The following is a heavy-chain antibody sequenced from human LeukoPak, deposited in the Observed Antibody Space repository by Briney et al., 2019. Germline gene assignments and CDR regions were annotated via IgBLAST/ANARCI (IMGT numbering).Heavy chain of an antibody. Sequence: GGSLRLSCAASGFTFSRYDMSWVRQAPGKGPEWISSISGSGAKTYYADSVKGRFTISRDNSKNTLYLQMNNLRAEDTAVYYCTNGLCCGDYGGYWGPGTLVTVSP. D-gene: IGHD4-23*01. J-gene: IGHJ4*02. CDR2: ISGSGAKT. V-gene: IGHV3-23*01. CDR3: TNGLCCGDYGGY. CDR1: GFTFSRYD.